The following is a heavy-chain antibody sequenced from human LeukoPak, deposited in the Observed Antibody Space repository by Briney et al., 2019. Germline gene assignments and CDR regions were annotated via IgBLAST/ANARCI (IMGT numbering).Heavy chain of an antibody. V-gene: IGHV3-53*01. J-gene: IGHJ4*02. CDR3: ARGRAYCGGDCYSPVYYFDY. CDR1: GFTVSSNY. CDR2: IYSGGST. Sequence: GGSLRLSCAASGFTVSSNYMSWVRQAPGKGLEWVSVIYSGGSTYYANSVEGRFTISRDNSKNTLYLQMNSLRAEDTAVYYCARGRAYCGGDCYSPVYYFDYWGQGTLVTVSS. D-gene: IGHD2-21*02.